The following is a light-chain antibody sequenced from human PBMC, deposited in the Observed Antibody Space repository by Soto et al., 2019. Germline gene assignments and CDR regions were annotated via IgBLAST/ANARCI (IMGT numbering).Light chain of an antibody. CDR1: QSVSRY. J-gene: IGKJ1*01. Sequence: IVLTQAPGTLSLSPGERATLSCRASQSVSRYLTWYQQKPGQGPRVLIYGASSRATGIPDRFSGSGSGTDFTLTINRLEPEDFAVYYCQQYGSSGTFGQGTKVDIK. CDR3: QQYGSSGT. V-gene: IGKV3-20*01. CDR2: GAS.